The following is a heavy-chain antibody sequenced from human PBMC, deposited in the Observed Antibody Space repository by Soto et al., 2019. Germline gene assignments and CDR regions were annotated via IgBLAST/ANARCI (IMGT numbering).Heavy chain of an antibody. V-gene: IGHV3-21*01. D-gene: IGHD2-15*01. CDR1: GFTFSSYS. J-gene: IGHJ4*02. CDR2: IRSSISSI. Sequence: GGSLRLSCAPSGFTFSSYSMNWVRLAPGKGLEWASSIRSSISSIYYADSVQGRFTISRDNAKNSLYLQMNSLRAEDSAVYYCAGYCSGGNCYSESDYWGQGTLVTVST. CDR3: AGYCSGGNCYSESDY.